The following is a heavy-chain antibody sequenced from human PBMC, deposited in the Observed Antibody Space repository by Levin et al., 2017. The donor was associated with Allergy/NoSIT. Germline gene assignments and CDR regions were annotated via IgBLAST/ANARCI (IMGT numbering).Heavy chain of an antibody. CDR2: IYNYGST. CDR1: GFTVSNNN. J-gene: IGHJ4*02. V-gene: IGHV3-66*01. D-gene: IGHD4-17*01. CDR3: ARDSNGDYVFDY. Sequence: GGSLRLSCAASGFTVSNNNMYWVRQAPGKKLEWVSVIYNYGSTYNADSVKGRFTISRDNSKNTLYLQMNSLRAEDTAVYYCARDSNGDYVFDYWGQGTLVTVSS.